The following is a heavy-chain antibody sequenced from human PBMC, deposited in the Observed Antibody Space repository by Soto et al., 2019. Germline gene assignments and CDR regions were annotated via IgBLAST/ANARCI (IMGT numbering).Heavy chain of an antibody. Sequence: GASVKVSCKASGYTFTGYYMHWVRQAPGQGLEWMGWINPNSGGTNYAQKFQGWVTMTRDTSISTAYMELSRLRSDDTAVYYCARAVPDLDGMDVWGQGTTVTVSS. D-gene: IGHD3-16*01. J-gene: IGHJ6*02. V-gene: IGHV1-2*04. CDR2: INPNSGGT. CDR3: ARAVPDLDGMDV. CDR1: GYTFTGYY.